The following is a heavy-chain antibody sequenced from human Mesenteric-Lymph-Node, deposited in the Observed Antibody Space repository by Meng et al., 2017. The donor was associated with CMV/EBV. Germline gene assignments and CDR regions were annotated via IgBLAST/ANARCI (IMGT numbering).Heavy chain of an antibody. J-gene: IGHJ6*02. D-gene: IGHD2/OR15-2a*01. CDR2: MYSAGST. V-gene: IGHV3-66*01. CDR1: GFAFSSDG. Sequence: GGSLRLSCAASGFAFSSDGMSWVRQAPGKGLEWVSVMYSAGSTFYADSVKGRFTISRDNAKNSLYLQMNSLRDEDTAVYYCARGPNGREYQLLYYGMDVWGQGTTVTVSS. CDR3: ARGPNGREYQLLYYGMDV.